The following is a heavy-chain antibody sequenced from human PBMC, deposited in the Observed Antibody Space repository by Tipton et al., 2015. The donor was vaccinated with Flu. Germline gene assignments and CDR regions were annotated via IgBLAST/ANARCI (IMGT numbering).Heavy chain of an antibody. J-gene: IGHJ4*02. D-gene: IGHD3-22*01. V-gene: IGHV1-46*01. Sequence: QLVQSGAEVKKPGASVKVSCKASGYTFTSYYMHWVRQAPGQGLEWMGIINPSGGSTSYAQKFQGRVTMTRDTSTSTVYMELSSLRSEDTAVYYCATAAWLLATFDYWGQGTLVTVSS. CDR2: INPSGGST. CDR3: ATAAWLLATFDY. CDR1: GYTFTSYY.